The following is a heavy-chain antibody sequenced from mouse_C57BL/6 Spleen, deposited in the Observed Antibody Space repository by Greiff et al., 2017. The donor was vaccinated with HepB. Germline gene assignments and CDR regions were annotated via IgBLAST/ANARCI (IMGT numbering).Heavy chain of an antibody. V-gene: IGHV6-6*01. CDR2: IRNKANNHAT. D-gene: IGHD2-4*01. CDR3: TRRDDYDGYFDY. Sequence: EVNLVESGGGLVQPGGSMKLSCAASGFTFSDAWMDWVRQSPEKGLEWVAEIRNKANNHATYYAESVKGRFTISRDDSKSSVYLQMNSLRAEDTGIYYCTRRDDYDGYFDYWGQGTTLTVSS. CDR1: GFTFSDAW. J-gene: IGHJ2*01.